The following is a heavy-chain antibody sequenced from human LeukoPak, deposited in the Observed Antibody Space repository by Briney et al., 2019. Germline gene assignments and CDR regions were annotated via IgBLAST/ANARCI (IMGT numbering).Heavy chain of an antibody. Sequence: ASVKVSCKASGYTLTGYYMHWVRQAPGQGLEWMGWINPNSGGTNYAQKFQGRVTMTRDTSISTAYMELSRLRSDDTAVYYCARPRIAAAGNWFDPWGQGTLVTVSS. D-gene: IGHD6-13*01. CDR3: ARPRIAAAGNWFDP. CDR1: GYTLTGYY. J-gene: IGHJ5*02. CDR2: INPNSGGT. V-gene: IGHV1-2*02.